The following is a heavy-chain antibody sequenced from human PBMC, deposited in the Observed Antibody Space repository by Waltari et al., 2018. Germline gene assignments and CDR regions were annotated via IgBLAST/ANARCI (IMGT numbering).Heavy chain of an antibody. D-gene: IGHD1-1*01. CDR1: GYGFSTYR. J-gene: IGHJ6*03. V-gene: IGHV5-10-1*01. Sequence: VKLVQSGAEGKKPGGSLGISWEGSGYGFSTYRITWVRHMPGKGLEWMGRIDPSDSYTNYSPSFRGHVTISVDRSISTAYIQWSGLRASDTAIYYCARTSTRDFYYMDVWGKGTTVTVSS. CDR3: ARTSTRDFYYMDV. CDR2: IDPSDSYT.